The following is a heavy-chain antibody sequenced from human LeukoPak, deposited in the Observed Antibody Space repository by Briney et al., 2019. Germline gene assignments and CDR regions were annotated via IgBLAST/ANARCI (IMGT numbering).Heavy chain of an antibody. V-gene: IGHV4-4*02. CDR3: ARQKWEQQGRDYYFNGLDV. D-gene: IGHD1/OR15-1a*01. Sequence: PSETLSLTCSVSIGSIRSSKWWSWVRQSPVKGLEWIGEIYLYGTTNYNPSFTSRVTMSVDRSRNQFSLKLTSVTAADTAVYYCARQKWEQQGRDYYFNGLDVWGPGTTVIVSS. J-gene: IGHJ6*02. CDR1: IGSIRSSKW. CDR2: IYLYGTT.